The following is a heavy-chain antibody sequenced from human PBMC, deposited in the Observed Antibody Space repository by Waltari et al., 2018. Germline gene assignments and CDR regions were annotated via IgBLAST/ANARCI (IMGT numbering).Heavy chain of an antibody. CDR3: VRGPGIDYFDY. D-gene: IGHD3-10*01. CDR1: GDSISSSYY. CDR2: IYHSGST. V-gene: IGHV4-38-2*01. J-gene: IGHJ4*02. Sequence: QVQLQESGPGLVKPSETLSLSCAVSGDSISSSYYWGWIRQPPGKGLEWIGSIYHSGSTYYNPYLKSRVTILVDTSKNQFALKLSSVTAADTAVYYCVRGPGIDYFDYWGQGTLVTVSS.